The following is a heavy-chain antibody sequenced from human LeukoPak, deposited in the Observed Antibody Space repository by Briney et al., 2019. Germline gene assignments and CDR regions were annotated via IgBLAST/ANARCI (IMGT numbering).Heavy chain of an antibody. CDR3: AKDRRPTVSGGYFDL. D-gene: IGHD3-10*01. V-gene: IGHV3-9*01. CDR1: GFTFDDYA. J-gene: IGHJ2*01. Sequence: GRSLRLSCAASGFTFDDYAMHWVRQAPGKGLEWVSGISWNSGHKGYADSVEGRFTISRDNAKNSLYLRMNSLRAEDTALYYCAKDRRPTVSGGYFDLWGRGTLVIVSS. CDR2: ISWNSGHK.